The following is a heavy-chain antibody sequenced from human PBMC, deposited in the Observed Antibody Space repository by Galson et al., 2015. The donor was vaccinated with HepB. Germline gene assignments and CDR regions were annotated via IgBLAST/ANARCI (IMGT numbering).Heavy chain of an antibody. J-gene: IGHJ3*02. CDR3: ARSHSPRGPDAFDI. CDR1: GGSISSGGYY. Sequence: TLSLTCTVSGGSISSGGYYWSWIRQHPGKGLEWIGYIYYSGSTYYSPSFQGQVTMSADKSISTAYLQWSSLKASDSAVFYCARSHSPRGPDAFDIWGQGTMVTVSS. V-gene: IGHV4-31*01. D-gene: IGHD2-21*01. CDR2: IYYSGST.